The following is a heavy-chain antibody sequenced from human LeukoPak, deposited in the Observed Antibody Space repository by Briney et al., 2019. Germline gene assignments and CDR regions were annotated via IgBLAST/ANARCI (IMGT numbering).Heavy chain of an antibody. D-gene: IGHD6-19*01. CDR3: AREGGIAVAGDFDY. CDR1: GFTFSSYW. Sequence: GGSLRLSCAASGFTFSSYWMSWVRQAPGKGLEWVANIKQDGSEKYYVDSVKGRFTISRDNAKNSLYLQMNSLRAEDTAVYYCAREGGIAVAGDFDYWGQGTLVTVSS. J-gene: IGHJ4*02. CDR2: IKQDGSEK. V-gene: IGHV3-7*01.